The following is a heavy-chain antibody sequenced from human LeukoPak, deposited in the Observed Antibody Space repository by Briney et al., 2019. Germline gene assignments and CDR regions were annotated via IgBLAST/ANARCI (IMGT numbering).Heavy chain of an antibody. CDR2: IWYDGSNK. V-gene: IGHV3-33*01. J-gene: IGHJ6*03. CDR3: ARATDYSNYYMDV. CDR1: GFTFSSYG. Sequence: GRSLRLSCAASGFTFSSYGMHWVRQAPGKGLEWVAVIWYDGSNKYYADSVKGRFTISRDNAKNSLYLQMNSLRAEDTAVYYCARATDYSNYYMDVWGKGTTVTVSS. D-gene: IGHD4-11*01.